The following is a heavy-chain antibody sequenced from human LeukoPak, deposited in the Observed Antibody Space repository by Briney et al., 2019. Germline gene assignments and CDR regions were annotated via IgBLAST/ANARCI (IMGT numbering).Heavy chain of an antibody. CDR1: GGSISSYY. CDR3: ARGLWFGSPRRYYFDY. D-gene: IGHD3-10*01. J-gene: IGHJ4*02. Sequence: SETLSLTCTVSGGSISSYYWSWIRQPPGKGLEWIGYIYYSGSTNYNPSLKSRVTISVDTSKNQFSLKLSSVTAADTAVYYCARGLWFGSPRRYYFDYWGQGTLVTVSS. V-gene: IGHV4-59*08. CDR2: IYYSGST.